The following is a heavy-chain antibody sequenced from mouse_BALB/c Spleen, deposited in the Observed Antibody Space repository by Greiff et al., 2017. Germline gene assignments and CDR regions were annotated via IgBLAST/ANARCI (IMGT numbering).Heavy chain of an antibody. Sequence: EVMLVESGGGLVQPGGSRKLSCAASGFTFSSFGMHWVRQAPEKGLEWVAYISSGSSTIYYADTVKGRFTISRDNPKNTLFLQMTSLRSEDTAMYYCATGNYAFAYWGQGTLVTVSA. V-gene: IGHV5-17*02. CDR1: GFTFSSFG. CDR2: ISSGSSTI. CDR3: ATGNYAFAY. J-gene: IGHJ3*01. D-gene: IGHD2-1*01.